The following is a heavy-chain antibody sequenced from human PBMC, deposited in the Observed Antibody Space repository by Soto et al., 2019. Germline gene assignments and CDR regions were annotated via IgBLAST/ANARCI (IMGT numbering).Heavy chain of an antibody. CDR3: ARGLVYMKYYYYGMDV. V-gene: IGHV4-59*06. J-gene: IGHJ6*02. CDR2: IYYSGST. Sequence: PSETLSLTCTVSGGSISTYYWNWIRQTPGKGLEWIGYIYYSGSTYYNPSLKSRVTISVDTSKNQFSLKLSSVTAADTAVYYCARGLVYMKYYYYGMDVWGQGTTVTVSS. CDR1: GGSISTYY. D-gene: IGHD3-10*01.